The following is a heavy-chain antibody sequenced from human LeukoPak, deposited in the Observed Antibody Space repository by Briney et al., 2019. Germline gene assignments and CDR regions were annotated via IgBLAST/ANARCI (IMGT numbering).Heavy chain of an antibody. V-gene: IGHV1-69*04. J-gene: IGHJ3*02. CDR1: GGTFSSYA. Sequence: ASVKVSCKASGGTFSSYAISWVRQAPGQGLEWMGRIIPILGIANYAQKFQGRVTITADKSTSTAYMELSSLRSEDTAVYYCARDRTALLRFLEWRPLDIWGQGTMVTVSS. D-gene: IGHD3-3*01. CDR3: ARDRTALLRFLEWRPLDI. CDR2: IIPILGIA.